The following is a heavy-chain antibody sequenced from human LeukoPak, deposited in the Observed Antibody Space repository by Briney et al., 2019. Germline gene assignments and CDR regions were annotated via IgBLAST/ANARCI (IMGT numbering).Heavy chain of an antibody. CDR2: IIPILRIP. CDR3: ARLGDYSNYGFDY. V-gene: IGHV1-69*02. D-gene: IGHD4-11*01. J-gene: IGHJ4*02. Sequence: IIPILRIPNYAQKFHGRVTITADKYTRTDYMEVSSLRSEDTAVYYCARLGDYSNYGFDYWGQGTLVTVSS.